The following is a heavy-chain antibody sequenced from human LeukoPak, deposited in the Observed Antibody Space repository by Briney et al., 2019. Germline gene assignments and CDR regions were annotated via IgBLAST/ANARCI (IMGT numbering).Heavy chain of an antibody. Sequence: PGGSLRLSCAASRFTFSTYTMNWVRQAPGKGLEWVSAISGSGGSTYYADSVKGRFTISRDNSKNTLYLQMNSLRAEDTAVYYCAIRTVDSGDYEIYYYYYMDVWGKGTTVTVSS. CDR1: RFTFSTYT. J-gene: IGHJ6*03. D-gene: IGHD4-17*01. V-gene: IGHV3-23*01. CDR3: AIRTVDSGDYEIYYYYYMDV. CDR2: ISGSGGST.